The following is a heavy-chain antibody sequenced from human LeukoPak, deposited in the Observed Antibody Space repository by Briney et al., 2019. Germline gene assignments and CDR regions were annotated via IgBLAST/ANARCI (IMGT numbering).Heavy chain of an antibody. CDR1: LYSLTTYV. CDR3: ARDREAARPGWFDP. J-gene: IGHJ5*02. D-gene: IGHD6-6*01. CDR2: IRPYNGNP. V-gene: IGHV1-18*01. Sequence: GSVKVSCKPSLYSLTTYVISWVRPAPGRGLECMGWIRPYNGNPNYAQMLQGRVTMTTDTSTSTAYMDLRSLRSDDTAVYYCARDREAARPGWFDPWGQGTLVTVSS.